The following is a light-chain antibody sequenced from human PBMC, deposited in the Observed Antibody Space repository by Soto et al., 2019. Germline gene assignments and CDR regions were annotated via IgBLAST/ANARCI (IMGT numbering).Light chain of an antibody. CDR3: STYTSASTS. V-gene: IGLV2-14*03. J-gene: IGLJ2*01. CDR2: DVA. Sequence: QSVLTQPASVSGSPGQSITISCTGTTFKNVSWYQQYPGKAPKLIIFDVANRPSGVSHRFSGSKAGNTASLTISGLQADDEADYFCSTYTSASTSFGGGTKLTVL. CDR1: TFKN.